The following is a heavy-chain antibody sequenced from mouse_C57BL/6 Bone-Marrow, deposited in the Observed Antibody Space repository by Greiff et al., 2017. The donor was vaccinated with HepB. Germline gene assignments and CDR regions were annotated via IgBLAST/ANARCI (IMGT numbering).Heavy chain of an antibody. CDR1: GFTFSDYY. D-gene: IGHD1-1*01. Sequence: EVNVVESGGGLVQPGGSLKLSCAASGFTFSDYYMYWVRQTPEKRLEWVAYISNGGGSTYYPDTVKGRFTISRDNAKNTLYLQMSRLKSEDTAMYYCARLEVFITTVVGDYWGQGTSVTVSS. CDR3: ARLEVFITTVVGDY. J-gene: IGHJ4*01. V-gene: IGHV5-12*01. CDR2: ISNGGGST.